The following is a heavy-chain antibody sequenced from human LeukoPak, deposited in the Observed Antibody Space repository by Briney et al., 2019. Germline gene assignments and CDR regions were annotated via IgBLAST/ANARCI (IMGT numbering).Heavy chain of an antibody. CDR1: GFTFSYHT. J-gene: IGHJ3*01. CDR3: VRDGMAGTPNAFDV. Sequence: GGSLRLSCAAPGFTFSYHTIASGRRAPAKGLGLVSIKLTEGSHENQAESVKGRFTISRDNFKNTVHLQMDSLRPDDTAVYYCVRDGMAGTPNAFDVWGQGAMVSVVS. V-gene: IGHV3-30*04. D-gene: IGHD6-19*01. CDR2: KLTEGSHE.